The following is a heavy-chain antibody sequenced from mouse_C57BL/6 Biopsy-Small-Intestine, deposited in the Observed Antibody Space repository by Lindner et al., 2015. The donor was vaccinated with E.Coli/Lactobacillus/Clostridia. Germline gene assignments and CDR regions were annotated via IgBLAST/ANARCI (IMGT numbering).Heavy chain of an antibody. CDR2: IYPGDGDT. CDR3: AREDYGSTYWYFDV. D-gene: IGHD1-1*01. CDR1: GYAFSSYW. Sequence: VQLQESGAELVKPGASVKISCKASGYAFSSYWMNWVKQRPGKGLEWIGQIYPGDGDTNYNGKFKGKATLTADKSSSTAYMQLSSLTSDDSAVYFCAREDYGSTYWYFDVWGTGTTVTVSS. V-gene: IGHV1-80*01. J-gene: IGHJ1*03.